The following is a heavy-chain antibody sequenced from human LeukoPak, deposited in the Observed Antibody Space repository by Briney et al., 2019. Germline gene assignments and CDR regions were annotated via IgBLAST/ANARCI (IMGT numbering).Heavy chain of an antibody. CDR1: GYTFTGYY. V-gene: IGHV1-2*04. Sequence: ASVKVSCKASGYTFTGYYMHWVRQAPGQGLEWMGWINPNSGGTNYAQKFQGWVTMTRDTSISTAYMELSRLRSDDTAVYYCARDRSYDFWSWFDPWGQGTLVTVSS. J-gene: IGHJ5*02. CDR3: ARDRSYDFWSWFDP. CDR2: INPNSGGT. D-gene: IGHD3-3*01.